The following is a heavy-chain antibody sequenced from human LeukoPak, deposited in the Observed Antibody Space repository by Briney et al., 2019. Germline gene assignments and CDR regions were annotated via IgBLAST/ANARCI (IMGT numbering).Heavy chain of an antibody. D-gene: IGHD1/OR15-1a*01. Sequence: GGSLRLSCAASGFTFSSYWMSWVRQAPGKGLEWVANIKQDGSEKYYVDSVKGRFTISRDNAKNSLYLQMNSLRAEDTAVYYCARDRYEYNWNSDAFGIWGQGTMVTVSS. V-gene: IGHV3-7*01. CDR2: IKQDGSEK. J-gene: IGHJ3*02. CDR3: ARDRYEYNWNSDAFGI. CDR1: GFTFSSYW.